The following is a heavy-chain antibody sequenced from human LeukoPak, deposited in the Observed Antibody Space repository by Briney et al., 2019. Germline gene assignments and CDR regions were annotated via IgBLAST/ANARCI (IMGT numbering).Heavy chain of an antibody. CDR1: GFTFSSCA. CDR2: ISGSGVST. V-gene: IGHV3-23*01. Sequence: GGSLRLSCAASGFTFSSCAMSWVRQAPGKGLEWASGISGSGVSTYYADSVKGRFTISRDNSKNTLYLQMSSLRAEDTAVYYCAKIPQTTSVGYFDYWGQGSLVTVSS. J-gene: IGHJ4*02. CDR3: AKIPQTTSVGYFDY. D-gene: IGHD4-17*01.